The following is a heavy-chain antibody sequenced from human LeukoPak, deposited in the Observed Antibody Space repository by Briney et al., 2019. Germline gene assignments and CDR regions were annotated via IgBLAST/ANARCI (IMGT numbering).Heavy chain of an antibody. CDR3: ARARITMIVVAP. Sequence: GGSLRLSCEASGFTFSSYAMHWVRQAPGKGLEWVAVISYEGSNKYYADFVKGRFTISRDKSKNTLYLQMNSLRADDTAVYYCARARITMIVVAPWGQGTLVTVSS. CDR2: ISYEGSNK. CDR1: GFTFSSYA. D-gene: IGHD3-22*01. V-gene: IGHV3-30*04. J-gene: IGHJ4*02.